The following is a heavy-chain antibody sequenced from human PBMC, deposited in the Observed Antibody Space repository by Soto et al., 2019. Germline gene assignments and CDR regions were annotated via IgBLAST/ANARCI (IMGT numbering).Heavy chain of an antibody. J-gene: IGHJ4*02. D-gene: IGHD3-16*02. Sequence: SVKVSCKASGGTFSSYAISWVRQAPGQGLEWMGGIIPIFGTANYAQKFQGRVTITADESTSTAYMELSSLRSEDTAVYYCARDQLRYDYVWGSYRPLCFDYWGQGTLVTVSS. V-gene: IGHV1-69*13. CDR1: GGTFSSYA. CDR2: IIPIFGTA. CDR3: ARDQLRYDYVWGSYRPLCFDY.